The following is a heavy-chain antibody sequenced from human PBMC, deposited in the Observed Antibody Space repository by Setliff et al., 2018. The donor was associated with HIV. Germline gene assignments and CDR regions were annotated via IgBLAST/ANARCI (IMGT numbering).Heavy chain of an antibody. CDR1: GYTFSNYG. Sequence: GASVKVSCKASGYTFSNYGISWLRQAPGQGPEWMGWISGDNGDTNYAQKFQGRLTMTTDTSTSTAYMELRSLRSDDTAVYYCARRSTFNAFDIWGQGTMVTVSS. CDR3: ARRSTFNAFDI. V-gene: IGHV1-18*01. CDR2: ISGDNGDT. J-gene: IGHJ3*02.